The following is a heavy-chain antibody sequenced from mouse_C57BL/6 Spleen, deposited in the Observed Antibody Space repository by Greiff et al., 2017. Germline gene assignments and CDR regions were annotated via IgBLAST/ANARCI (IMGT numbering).Heavy chain of an antibody. Sequence: EVKVVESEGGLVQPGSSMKLSCTASGFTFSDYYMAWVRQVPEKGLEWVANINYDGSSTYYLDSLKSRFIISRDNAKNILYLQMSSLKSEDTATYYCARSDYYGSSYVPFDYWGQGTTLTVSS. CDR3: ARSDYYGSSYVPFDY. V-gene: IGHV5-16*01. CDR1: GFTFSDYY. D-gene: IGHD1-1*01. CDR2: INYDGSST. J-gene: IGHJ2*01.